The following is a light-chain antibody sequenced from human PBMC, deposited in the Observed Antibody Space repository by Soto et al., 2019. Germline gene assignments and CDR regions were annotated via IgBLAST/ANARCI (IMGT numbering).Light chain of an antibody. Sequence: QSALTQPASVSGSPGQSITISCTGTSSDVGGYNYVSWFQQHPGKAPKLMIYDVRNRPSGISNRFSGSKSGNTASLTISGLQAADEADYYCNSYTSSSTYVFGTGTKLTVL. V-gene: IGLV2-14*01. CDR1: SSDVGGYNY. J-gene: IGLJ1*01. CDR3: NSYTSSSTYV. CDR2: DVR.